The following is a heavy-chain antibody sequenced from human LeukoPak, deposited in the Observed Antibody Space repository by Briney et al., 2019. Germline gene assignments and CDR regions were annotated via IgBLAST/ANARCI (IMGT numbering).Heavy chain of an antibody. CDR3: AKELAAVGVPSFDS. CDR2: IGSTGGGT. CDR1: EFTFSSYA. J-gene: IGHJ4*02. V-gene: IGHV3-23*01. D-gene: IGHD6-13*01. Sequence: GGSLRLSCAASEFTFSSYAMSWVRQTPGKGLEWVSGIGSTGGGTYYADSVKGQFSISRDNSKNTLYLQMNSLRAEDTAVYYCAKELAAVGVPSFDSWGQGTLATVSS.